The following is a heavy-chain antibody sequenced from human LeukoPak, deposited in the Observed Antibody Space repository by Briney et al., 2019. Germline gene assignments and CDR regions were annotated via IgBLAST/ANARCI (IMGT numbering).Heavy chain of an antibody. J-gene: IGHJ4*02. D-gene: IGHD3-9*01. Sequence: SETLSLTCTVSGVSFSSGGYYWSWIRQHPGKGLEWIGYIYYSGSTYYNPSLKSRVTISVDTSKNQFSLKLSSVTAADTAVYYCARASQYYDILTGYPVFDYWGQGTLVTVSS. CDR2: IYYSGST. CDR3: ARASQYYDILTGYPVFDY. CDR1: GVSFSSGGYY. V-gene: IGHV4-31*03.